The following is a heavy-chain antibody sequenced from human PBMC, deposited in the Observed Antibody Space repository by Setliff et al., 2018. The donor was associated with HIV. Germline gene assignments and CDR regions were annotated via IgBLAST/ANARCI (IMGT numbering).Heavy chain of an antibody. CDR2: INPNSGGT. J-gene: IGHJ6*02. CDR1: GYTFTGYF. D-gene: IGHD3-22*01. Sequence: GASVKVSCKASGYTFTGYFIHWVRQAPGQGLEWMGRINPNSGGTNYAQKLQGRVTMTTDTSTSTVYMELRSLRSDDTAVYYCARYDSSGYYPSNYYYGMDVWGQGTTVTVSS. CDR3: ARYDSSGYYPSNYYYGMDV. V-gene: IGHV1-2*06.